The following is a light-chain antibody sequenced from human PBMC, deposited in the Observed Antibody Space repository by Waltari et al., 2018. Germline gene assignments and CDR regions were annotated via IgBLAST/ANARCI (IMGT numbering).Light chain of an antibody. CDR1: QTVLDSSNNKNY. Sequence: DIVMTQSPDSLAGSLGERATINCNSSQTVLDSSNNKNYLAWYQQKPGQPPKLLIYWASTRESGVPDRFSGSGSGTGFTLTISSLQAEDVAVYHCQQYYSFHWTFGQGTKVEIK. J-gene: IGKJ1*01. V-gene: IGKV4-1*01. CDR3: QQYYSFHWT. CDR2: WAS.